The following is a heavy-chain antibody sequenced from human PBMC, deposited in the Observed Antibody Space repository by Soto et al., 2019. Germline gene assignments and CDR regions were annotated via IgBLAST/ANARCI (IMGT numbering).Heavy chain of an antibody. J-gene: IGHJ6*03. Sequence: GASVKVSCKASGYTFTSYAMHWVRQAPGQRLERMGWINAGNGNTKYSQKFQGRVTITRDTSASTACMELSSLRSEDTAVYYCARGKPPYSSSWYDDYYYYMDVWGKGTTVTVSS. CDR2: INAGNGNT. V-gene: IGHV1-3*01. CDR3: ARGKPPYSSSWYDDYYYYMDV. D-gene: IGHD6-13*01. CDR1: GYTFTSYA.